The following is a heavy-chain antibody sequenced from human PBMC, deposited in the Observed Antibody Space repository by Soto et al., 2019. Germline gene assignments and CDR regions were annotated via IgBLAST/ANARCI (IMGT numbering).Heavy chain of an antibody. V-gene: IGHV3-23*01. Sequence: GGSLRLSCAASGFTFSSYAMSWVRQAPGKGLEWVSAISGSGGSTYYADSVRGRFTISRDNSQNTVYLQMNSLRGEDKAVYYCARDDSGRYYYCGQRSLVPVSS. J-gene: IGHJ4*02. D-gene: IGHD1-26*01. CDR3: ARDDSGRYYY. CDR2: ISGSGGST. CDR1: GFTFSSYA.